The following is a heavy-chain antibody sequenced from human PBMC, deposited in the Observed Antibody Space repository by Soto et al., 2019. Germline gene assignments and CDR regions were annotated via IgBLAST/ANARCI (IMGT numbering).Heavy chain of an antibody. CDR2: IYHSGST. V-gene: IGHV4-30-2*01. D-gene: IGHD3-10*01. CDR3: ARARESGSYYGNWFDP. CDR1: GGSISSGGYS. Sequence: SETLSLTCAVSGGSISSGGYSWSWIRQPPGKGLEWIGYIYHSGSTYYNPSLKSRVTISVDRSKNQFSLKLSSVTAADTAVYYCARARESGSYYGNWFDPWGKGTLVTVS. J-gene: IGHJ5*02.